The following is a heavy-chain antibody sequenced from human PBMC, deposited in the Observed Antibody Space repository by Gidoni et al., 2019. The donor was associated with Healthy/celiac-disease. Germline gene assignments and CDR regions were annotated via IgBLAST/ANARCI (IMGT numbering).Heavy chain of an antibody. D-gene: IGHD3-22*01. CDR3: ARAHDSSGYLSRSIYYYYYGMDV. V-gene: IGHV1-18*01. J-gene: IGHJ6*02. Sequence: QVQLVQSGAEVKKPGASVKVSCKASGYTFTSYGISWVRQAPGQGLEWMGWISAYNGNTNYAQKLQGRVTMTTDTSTSTAYMELRSLRSDDTAVYYCARAHDSSGYLSRSIYYYYYGMDVWGQGTTVTVSS. CDR2: ISAYNGNT. CDR1: GYTFTSYG.